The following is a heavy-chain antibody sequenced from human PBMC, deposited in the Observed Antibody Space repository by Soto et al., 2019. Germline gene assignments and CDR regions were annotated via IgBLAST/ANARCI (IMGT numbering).Heavy chain of an antibody. V-gene: IGHV4-39*01. Sequence: QLQLQESGPGLVKPSETLSLTCTVSGGSISSSSYYWGWIHQPPGKGLEWIGSIYYSGSTYYNPSLKSRVTISVDTSKNQFSLKLSSVTAADTAVYYCARHQRDSSPSADYWGQGTLVTVSS. CDR2: IYYSGST. J-gene: IGHJ4*02. CDR3: ARHQRDSSPSADY. CDR1: GGSISSSSYY. D-gene: IGHD6-13*01.